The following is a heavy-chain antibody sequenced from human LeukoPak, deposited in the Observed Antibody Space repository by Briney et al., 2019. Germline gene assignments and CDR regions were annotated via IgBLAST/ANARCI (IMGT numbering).Heavy chain of an antibody. CDR2: ISSSGSTI. CDR1: GFTFSSYE. V-gene: IGHV3-48*03. Sequence: GGSLRLSCAASGFTFSSYEMNWVRQAPGKGLEWVSYISSSGSTIYYADSVKGRFTISRDNAKNSLYLQMNSLRAEDTAVYYCARDLDGYSTLDYWGQGTLVTVSS. CDR3: ARDLDGYSTLDY. J-gene: IGHJ4*02. D-gene: IGHD5-24*01.